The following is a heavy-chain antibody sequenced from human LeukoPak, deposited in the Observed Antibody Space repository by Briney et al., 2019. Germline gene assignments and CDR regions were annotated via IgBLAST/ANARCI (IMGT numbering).Heavy chain of an antibody. CDR1: GFTFSSYG. CDR3: ARDRYYAIDY. Sequence: GGSLRLSCAASGFTFSSYGMHWVRQAPGKGLEWVAFIRYDGSNKYYADSVKGRFTISRDNAKNMLYLQMNSLRVEDTAVYYCARDRYYAIDYWGQGTLVTVSS. D-gene: IGHD3-22*01. V-gene: IGHV3-30*02. J-gene: IGHJ4*02. CDR2: IRYDGSNK.